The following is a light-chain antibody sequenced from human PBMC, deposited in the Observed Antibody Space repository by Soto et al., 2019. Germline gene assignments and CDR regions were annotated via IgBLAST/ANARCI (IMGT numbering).Light chain of an antibody. CDR1: RSNIGSNP. J-gene: IGLJ1*01. CDR3: AAWDDSLYGRV. V-gene: IGLV1-44*01. Sequence: QSVLTQPPSASGTPGQRVTISCSGSRSNIGSNPVNWYQQLPGTAPKLLIDSNNQRPSGVPDRFSGSRSGTSASLAISGLQSEAEADYYCAAWDDSLYGRVFGTGTKLTVL. CDR2: SNN.